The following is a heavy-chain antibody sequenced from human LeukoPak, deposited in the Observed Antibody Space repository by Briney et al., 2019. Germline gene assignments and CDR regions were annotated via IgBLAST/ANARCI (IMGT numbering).Heavy chain of an antibody. CDR3: ARDRTVTTALDY. J-gene: IGHJ4*02. CDR2: IIPIFGTA. V-gene: IGHV1-69*05. CDR1: GGTFSSYA. D-gene: IGHD4-17*01. Sequence: ASVKVSCKASGGTFSSYAISWVRQAPGQGLEWVGRIIPIFGTANYAQKFQGRVTITTDESTSTAYMELSSLRSEDTAVYYCARDRTVTTALDYWGQGTLVTVSS.